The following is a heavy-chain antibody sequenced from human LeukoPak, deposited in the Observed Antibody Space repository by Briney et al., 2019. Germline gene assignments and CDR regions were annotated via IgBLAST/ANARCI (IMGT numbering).Heavy chain of an antibody. J-gene: IGHJ4*02. Sequence: SGGSLRLSCAASGFTFSSYAMSWVRQAPGKGLEWVSAISGSGGSTYYADSVKGRFTISRDNSKNTLYLQMNSLRAEDTAVYYCAKDETFSPVVQFDYWGQGTLVTVSS. CDR2: ISGSGGST. V-gene: IGHV3-23*01. CDR1: GFTFSSYA. D-gene: IGHD2-15*01. CDR3: AKDETFSPVVQFDY.